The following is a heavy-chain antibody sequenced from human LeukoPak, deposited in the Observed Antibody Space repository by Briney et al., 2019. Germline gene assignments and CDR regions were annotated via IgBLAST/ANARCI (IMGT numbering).Heavy chain of an antibody. CDR1: GFAFSSYA. V-gene: IGHV3-30*14. CDR2: VSYDGGSK. Sequence: PGGSLRLSCAASGFAFSSYAMHWVRQGPGKGLEWVALVSYDGGSKYYADSVKGRFTISRDNSKNMLYLQMNSLRAEDTAMYYCARAYQSYCSSTSCPLDYWGQGTLVTVSS. CDR3: ARAYQSYCSSTSCPLDY. D-gene: IGHD2-2*01. J-gene: IGHJ4*02.